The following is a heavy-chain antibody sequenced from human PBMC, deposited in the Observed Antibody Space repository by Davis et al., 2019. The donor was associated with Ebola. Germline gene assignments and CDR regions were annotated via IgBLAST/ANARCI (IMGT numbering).Heavy chain of an antibody. CDR2: ISAYNGNT. J-gene: IGHJ5*02. D-gene: IGHD4-11*01. CDR1: GYTFTSYG. CDR3: AIECSTVTTVWFDP. V-gene: IGHV1-18*04. Sequence: ASVKVSCKASGYTFTSYGISWVRQAPGQGLEWMGWISAYNGNTNYAQKLQGRVTMTTDTSTSTAYMELRSLRSDDTAVYYCAIECSTVTTVWFDPWGQGTLVTVSS.